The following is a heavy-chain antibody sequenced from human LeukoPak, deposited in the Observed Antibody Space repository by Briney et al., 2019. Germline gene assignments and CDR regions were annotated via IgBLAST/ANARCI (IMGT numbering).Heavy chain of an antibody. CDR2: IYPGDSDT. Sequence: GESLKISCKGSGYSFTSYWIGWVRQMPGKGLEWMGIIYPGDSDTRYSPSFQGQVTISADKSISTAYLQWSSLKASDTAMYYCARSRGSSGSRQSHYYYYYMDVWGKGTTVTVSS. CDR1: GYSFTSYW. V-gene: IGHV5-51*01. D-gene: IGHD3-10*01. CDR3: ARSRGSSGSRQSHYYYYYMDV. J-gene: IGHJ6*03.